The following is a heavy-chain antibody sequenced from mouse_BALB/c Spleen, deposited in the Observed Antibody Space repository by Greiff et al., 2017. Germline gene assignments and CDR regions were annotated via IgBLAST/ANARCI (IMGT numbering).Heavy chain of an antibody. Sequence: EVKVVESGGGLVKPGGSLKLSCAASGFTFSSYAMSWVRQSPEKRLEWVAEISSGGSYTYYPDTVTGRFTISRDNAKNTLYLEMNSLQTDDTAMYYCARVGTRYYFDYWGQGTTLTVSS. V-gene: IGHV5-9-4*01. CDR3: ARVGTRYYFDY. CDR2: ISSGGSYT. CDR1: GFTFSSYA. D-gene: IGHD2-3*01. J-gene: IGHJ2*01.